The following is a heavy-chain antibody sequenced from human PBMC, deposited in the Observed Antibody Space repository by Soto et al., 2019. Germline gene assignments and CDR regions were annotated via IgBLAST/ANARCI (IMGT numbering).Heavy chain of an antibody. CDR1: GFPFISHA. D-gene: IGHD2-8*01. Sequence: GSLRLSCTASGFPFISHAMSWVRQAPGKGLEWVSSINSNDGKTYYADSVKGRFTTSRDNSRNTLYLQMNSLRAEDTAVYYCAKIYGASDNWGQGTLVTVS. V-gene: IGHV3-23*01. CDR2: INSNDGKT. CDR3: AKIYGASDN. J-gene: IGHJ4*02.